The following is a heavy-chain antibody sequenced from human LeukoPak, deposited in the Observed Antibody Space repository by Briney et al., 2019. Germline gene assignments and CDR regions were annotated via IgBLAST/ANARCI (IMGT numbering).Heavy chain of an antibody. CDR1: GGSFSGYY. CDR3: ARGCSSTSCYHYYYYGMDV. Sequence: SETLSLICAVYGGSFSGYYWSWIRQPPGKGLEWIGEINHSGSTNYNPSLKSRVTISVDTSKNQFSLKLSSVTAADTAVYYCARGCSSTSCYHYYYYGMDVWGQGTTVTVSS. CDR2: INHSGST. D-gene: IGHD2-2*01. J-gene: IGHJ6*02. V-gene: IGHV4-34*01.